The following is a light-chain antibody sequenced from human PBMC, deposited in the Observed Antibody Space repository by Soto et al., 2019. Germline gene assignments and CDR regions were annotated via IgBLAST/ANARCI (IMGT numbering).Light chain of an antibody. CDR1: QSVNYY. V-gene: IGKV3-11*01. J-gene: IGKJ5*01. CDR3: QQRLNWQVT. CDR2: DAS. Sequence: IVLTQSPATLSVSPWERATLSCRASQSVNYYLAWYQQKPGQAPRLLIYDASNRATGVPARFSGSGSGTDFTLTISSLEPEDFAVYYCQQRLNWQVTFGQGTRLEIK.